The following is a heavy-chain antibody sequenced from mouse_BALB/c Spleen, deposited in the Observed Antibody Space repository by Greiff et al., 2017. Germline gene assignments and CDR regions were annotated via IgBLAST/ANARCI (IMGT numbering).Heavy chain of an antibody. D-gene: IGHD1-1*01. CDR1: GYSITSGYY. Sequence: EVQLQESGPGLVKPSQSLSLTCSVTGYSITSGYYWNWIRQFPGNKLEWMGYISYDGSNNYNPSLKNRISITRDTSKNQFFLKLNSVTTEDTATYYCAREGYYGSSGAMDYWGQGTSVTVSS. CDR3: AREGYYGSSGAMDY. J-gene: IGHJ4*01. V-gene: IGHV3-6*02. CDR2: ISYDGSN.